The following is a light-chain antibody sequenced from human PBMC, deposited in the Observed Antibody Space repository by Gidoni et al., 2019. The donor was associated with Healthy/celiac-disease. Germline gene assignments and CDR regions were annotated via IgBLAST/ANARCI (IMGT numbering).Light chain of an antibody. CDR2: EGS. CDR1: SSDVGSYNL. J-gene: IGLJ2*01. CDR3: CSYAGSSTFDVV. V-gene: IGLV2-23*03. Sequence: QSALTQPASVSGSPGQSITISCTGTSSDVGSYNLVSWYQQPPGKAPKLMIYEGSKRPSGVSNRFSGSKSGNTASLTISGLQPEDEADYYCCSYAGSSTFDVVFGGGTKLTVL.